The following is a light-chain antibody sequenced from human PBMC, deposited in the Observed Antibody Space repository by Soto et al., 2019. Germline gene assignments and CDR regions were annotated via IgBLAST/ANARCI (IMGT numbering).Light chain of an antibody. CDR2: GAS. V-gene: IGKV3-15*01. CDR1: QSLSSIY. J-gene: IGKJ1*01. CDR3: QQYNNWPWT. Sequence: ENVLTQSPGTLSLSPGEGATLSCRASQSLSSIYLAWYQQKPGQAPRLLIYGASTRAPGFPARFSGSGSGTDFTLTISSLQSEDFAVYYCQQYNNWPWTFGQGTKVDIK.